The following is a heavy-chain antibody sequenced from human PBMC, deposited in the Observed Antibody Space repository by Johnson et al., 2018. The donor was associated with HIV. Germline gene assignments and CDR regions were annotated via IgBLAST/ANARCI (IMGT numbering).Heavy chain of an antibody. V-gene: IGHV3-53*01. CDR1: GFTVSSNY. CDR3: ARGHCSCAVWLDDGVDI. Sequence: VQLVESGGGLIQPGGSLRLSCVVSGFTVSSNYMSWVRQAPGTGLEWVSVIQSGGSTSYADSVKGRFIVSRDTSENTLHVQMNSLRREGTVVSYCARGHCSCAVWLDDGVDIWGQGTVAIVSS. D-gene: IGHD2-15*01. CDR2: IQSGGST. J-gene: IGHJ3*02.